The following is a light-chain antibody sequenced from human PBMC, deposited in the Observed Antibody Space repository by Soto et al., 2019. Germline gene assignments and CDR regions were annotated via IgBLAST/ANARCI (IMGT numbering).Light chain of an antibody. V-gene: IGKV3-20*01. Sequence: EIVLTQSPGTLSLSPGERATLSCRASQSVSSGYLAWYQQKPGQAPRLLIYGASSRATVIPDRFSGSGSGTDFTLTISRLEPEDFAVYDCQQYCGSPTWTFGQGTKVEIK. CDR1: QSVSSGY. CDR3: QQYCGSPTWT. J-gene: IGKJ1*01. CDR2: GAS.